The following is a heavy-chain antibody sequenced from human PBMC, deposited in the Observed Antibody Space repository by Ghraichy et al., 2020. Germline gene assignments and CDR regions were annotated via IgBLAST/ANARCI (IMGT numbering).Heavy chain of an antibody. D-gene: IGHD3-9*01. CDR2: IYHSGST. Sequence: GSLSLTCTVSGYSISSGYYWGWIRQPPGKGLEWIGSIYHSGSTYYNPSLKSRVTISVDTSKNQFSLKLSSVTAADTAVYYCATWYYDILTGKGRYFDLWGRGTLVTVSS. CDR1: GYSISSGYY. CDR3: ATWYYDILTGKGRYFDL. J-gene: IGHJ2*01. V-gene: IGHV4-38-2*02.